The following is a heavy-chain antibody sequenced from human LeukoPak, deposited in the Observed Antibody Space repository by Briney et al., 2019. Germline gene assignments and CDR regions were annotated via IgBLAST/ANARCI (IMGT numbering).Heavy chain of an antibody. CDR3: AKSPKYCSSTSCHYYYYYYMDV. Sequence: GGSLRLSCAASGFTFSSYWMSWVRQAPGKGLEWVSSITTSSSYIYYADSVKGRFTISRDNSKNTLYLQMNSLRAEDTAVYYCAKSPKYCSSTSCHYYYYYYMDVWGKGTTVTVSS. CDR1: GFTFSSYW. V-gene: IGHV3-21*04. CDR2: ITTSSSYI. D-gene: IGHD2-2*01. J-gene: IGHJ6*03.